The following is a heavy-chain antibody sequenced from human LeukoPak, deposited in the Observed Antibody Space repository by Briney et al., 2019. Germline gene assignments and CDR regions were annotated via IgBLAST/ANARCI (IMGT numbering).Heavy chain of an antibody. CDR2: ISYDGSNK. Sequence: GGSLRLSCAASGFTSSSYAMHWVRQAPGKGLEWVAVISYDGSNKYYADSVKGRFTIARDNSKNTLYLQMNSLRAEDTAVYYCARGNYCSSTSCYMGYYYYGMDVWGQGTTVTVSS. D-gene: IGHD2-2*02. CDR3: ARGNYCSSTSCYMGYYYYGMDV. V-gene: IGHV3-30*04. CDR1: GFTSSSYA. J-gene: IGHJ6*02.